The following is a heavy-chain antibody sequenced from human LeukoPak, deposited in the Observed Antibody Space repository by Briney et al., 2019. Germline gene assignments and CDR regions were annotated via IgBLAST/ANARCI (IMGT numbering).Heavy chain of an antibody. CDR3: ARDSDPSLWTGPFDI. D-gene: IGHD3-10*01. V-gene: IGHV3-30*01. CDR2: ISYDGSNK. CDR1: GFTFSSYA. J-gene: IGHJ3*02. Sequence: GRSLRLSCAASGFTFSSYAMHWVRQAPGKGLEWVAVISYDGSNKYYADSVKGRFTISRDNAKNSLYLQMNSLRAEDTALYFCARDSDPSLWTGPFDIWAKGQWSPSLQ.